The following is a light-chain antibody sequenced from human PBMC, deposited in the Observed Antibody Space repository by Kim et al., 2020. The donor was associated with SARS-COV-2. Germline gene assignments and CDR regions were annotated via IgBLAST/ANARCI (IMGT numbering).Light chain of an antibody. CDR3: QQNGTFTST. V-gene: IGKV3-20*01. J-gene: IGKJ4*01. CDR2: GES. Sequence: PGERGKILCRDSQSVSSSYLAWKQQIPGKATRILMSGESSRAPGIPDRFSGSGTGANSSITISSLETDDFAVSYCQQNGTFTSTVGEGTKVE. CDR1: QSVSSSY.